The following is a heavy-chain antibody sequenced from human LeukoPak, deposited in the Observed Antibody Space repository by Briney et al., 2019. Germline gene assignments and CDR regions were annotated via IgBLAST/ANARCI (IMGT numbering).Heavy chain of an antibody. V-gene: IGHV3-23*01. CDR2: ISSTGGTT. Sequence: PGGSLRLSCAASGFTFDDYGMSWVRQAPGKGLEWVSSISSTGGTTYYADSVKGRFTISRDNSKNTLHLQMNSPRAEDTAIYYCAKNGDRGAYCTGGTCYPYFYYYMDVWGKGTTVTI. CDR3: AKNGDRGAYCTGGTCYPYFYYYMDV. CDR1: GFTFDDYG. J-gene: IGHJ6*03. D-gene: IGHD2-15*01.